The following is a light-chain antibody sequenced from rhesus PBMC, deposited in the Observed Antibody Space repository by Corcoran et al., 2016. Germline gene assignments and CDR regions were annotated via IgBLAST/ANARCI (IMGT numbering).Light chain of an antibody. J-gene: IGKJ3*01. Sequence: DIQMTQSPSSLSASVGDTVTITCRASQGISSWLAWYQPKPGKAPKLLISKASSLQSGVPSRVSGSGSGTDVTLTISILQSEDFATYYLQQYSSRPFTFGPGTKLDIK. CDR3: QQYSSRPFT. CDR1: QGISSW. CDR2: KAS. V-gene: IGKV1-22*01.